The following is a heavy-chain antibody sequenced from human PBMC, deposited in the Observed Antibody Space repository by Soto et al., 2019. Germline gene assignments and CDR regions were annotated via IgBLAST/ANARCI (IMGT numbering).Heavy chain of an antibody. CDR1: GYTFTHYG. Sequence: QVQLIQSGAEVKKPGASVRVSCKASGYTFTHYGVNWMRQAPGQGLEWMGWISAYNGNTKYAQHLKGRVTMTTDTSTNTAYMDLGSLRSDDTAVYYCARGAYDLLTAYHFDYWGQGTLVTVSS. D-gene: IGHD3-9*01. CDR2: ISAYNGNT. V-gene: IGHV1-18*01. J-gene: IGHJ4*02. CDR3: ARGAYDLLTAYHFDY.